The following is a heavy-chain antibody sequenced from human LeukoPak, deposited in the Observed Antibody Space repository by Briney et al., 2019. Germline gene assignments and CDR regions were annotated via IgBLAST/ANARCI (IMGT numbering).Heavy chain of an antibody. CDR2: IVGSGSST. D-gene: IGHD1-1*01. CDR3: AKDGLRYSAEDSFDI. CDR1: GFNFFTYG. J-gene: IGHJ3*02. V-gene: IGHV3-23*01. Sequence: GGSLRLSCAASGFNFFTYGMHWVRQAPGKGLEWVSAIVGSGSSTKYADSVKGRFTISRDNSKNTLYLQMNSLRAEDTAVYYCAKDGLRYSAEDSFDIWGQGTMVTVSS.